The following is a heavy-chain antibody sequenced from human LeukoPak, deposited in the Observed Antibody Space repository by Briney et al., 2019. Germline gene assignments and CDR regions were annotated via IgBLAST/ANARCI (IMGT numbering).Heavy chain of an antibody. D-gene: IGHD3-22*01. CDR3: ARDSSSGYYYVGEDY. CDR1: GYSISSGYY. J-gene: IGHJ4*02. CDR2: IYHSGST. V-gene: IGHV4-38-2*02. Sequence: PSETLSLTCTVSGYSISSGYYWGWIRQPPGKGLEWIGSIYHSGSTYYNPSLKSRVTISVDTSKNQFSLKLSSVTAADTAVYYCARDSSSGYYYVGEDYWGQGTLVTVSS.